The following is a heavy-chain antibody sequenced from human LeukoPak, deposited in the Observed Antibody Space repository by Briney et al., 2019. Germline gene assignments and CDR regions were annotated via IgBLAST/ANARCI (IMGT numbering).Heavy chain of an antibody. CDR3: ARGRGQQLVPLIRWFDP. CDR1: GYTFTSYD. D-gene: IGHD6-13*01. V-gene: IGHV1-8*01. CDR2: MNPNSGNT. Sequence: ASVKVSCKASGYTFTSYDINWVRQATGQGLEWMGWMNPNSGNTGYAQKFQGRVTMTRNTSISIAYMELSSLRSEDTAVYYCARGRGQQLVPLIRWFDPWGQGTLVTVSS. J-gene: IGHJ5*02.